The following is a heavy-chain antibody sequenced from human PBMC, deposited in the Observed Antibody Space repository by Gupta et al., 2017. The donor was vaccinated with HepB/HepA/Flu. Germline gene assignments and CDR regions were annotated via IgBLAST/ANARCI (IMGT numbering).Heavy chain of an antibody. V-gene: IGHV3-48*03. CDR3: ARGTADFWSGYYRGWFDP. D-gene: IGHD3-3*01. CDR2: IVSRGSTI. J-gene: IGHJ5*02. Sequence: EVQLVESGGGLVQPGGSLRLSCAASGFTFSCYEMNWVRQAPGKGLEWVSYIVSRGSTIYYADSVKGRFTISRDNAKNSLYLQMNSLRAEDTAVYYCARGTADFWSGYYRGWFDPWGQGTLVTVSS. CDR1: GFTFSCYE.